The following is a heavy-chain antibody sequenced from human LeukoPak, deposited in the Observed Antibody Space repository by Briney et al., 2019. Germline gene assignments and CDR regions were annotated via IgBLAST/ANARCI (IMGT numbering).Heavy chain of an antibody. D-gene: IGHD6-13*01. J-gene: IGHJ6*03. CDR2: IYYSGST. CDR3: ARHYSSSWYEYYYYYMDV. CDR1: GGSISSYY. Sequence: SETLSLTCTVSGGSISSYYWSWIRQPPGKGLEWIGYIYYSGSTNYNPSLKSRVTISVDTSKNQFSLKLSSVTAADTAVYYCARHYSSSWYEYYYYYMDVWGKGTTVTVSS. V-gene: IGHV4-59*08.